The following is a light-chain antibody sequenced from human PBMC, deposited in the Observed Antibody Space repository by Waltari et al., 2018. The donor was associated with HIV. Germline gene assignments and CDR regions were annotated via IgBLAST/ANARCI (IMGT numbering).Light chain of an antibody. J-gene: IGLJ2*01. V-gene: IGLV1-40*01. CDR2: DTP. Sequence: QSVLTQPPSVSGAPGQRVTISCTGNSSNIGAGYDVHWYQQLPGKAPTLLISDTPIRPPGVPDRVSGSKSGTSASLAITGLRAEDEADYYCQSYPASLTVSLIFGGGTRLTVL. CDR3: QSYPASLTVSLI. CDR1: SSNIGAGYD.